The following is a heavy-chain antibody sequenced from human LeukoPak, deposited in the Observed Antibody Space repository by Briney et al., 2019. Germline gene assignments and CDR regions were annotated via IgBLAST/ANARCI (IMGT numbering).Heavy chain of an antibody. Sequence: SETLSLTCTVWGGFISSYYWSWIRQPPGKGLEWIGYFNYSWNTKYNPSLKSRVTISVDTSKNHSSLKMSSLTAADTALYYCATALRGGADLSYYYYYMEVWGKGTTVTVSS. V-gene: IGHV4-59*13. CDR2: FNYSWNT. J-gene: IGHJ6*03. CDR3: ATALRGGADLSYYYYYMEV. D-gene: IGHD1-26*01. CDR1: GGFISSYY.